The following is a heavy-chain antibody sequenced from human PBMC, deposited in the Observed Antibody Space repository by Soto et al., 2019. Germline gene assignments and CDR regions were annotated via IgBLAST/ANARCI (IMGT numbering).Heavy chain of an antibody. CDR3: ARGRGLKWWELLYAFDI. D-gene: IGHD2-15*01. V-gene: IGHV4-34*01. CDR2: INHSGST. CDR1: GGSFSGYY. Sequence: PSETLSLTCAVYGGSFSGYYWSWIRQPPGKGLEWIGEINHSGSTNYNPSLKSRVTISVDTSKNQFSLKLSSVTAADTAVYYCARGRGLKWWELLYAFDIWGQGTMVTVSS. J-gene: IGHJ3*02.